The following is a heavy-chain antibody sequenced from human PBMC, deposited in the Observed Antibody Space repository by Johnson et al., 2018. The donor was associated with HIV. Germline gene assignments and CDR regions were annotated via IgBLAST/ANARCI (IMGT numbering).Heavy chain of an antibody. Sequence: VQLVESGGGLVQPGGSLRLSCAASGFTFSSYDMHWVRQATGKGLEWVSGISVTGGSTYYADSVKGRFTISRDNSKNTLYLQMNSLRAEDTAVYYCARDLAAGIPSDAFDIWGQGTMVTVSS. V-gene: IGHV3-23*04. CDR1: GFTFSSYD. D-gene: IGHD6-25*01. CDR2: ISVTGGST. J-gene: IGHJ3*02. CDR3: ARDLAAGIPSDAFDI.